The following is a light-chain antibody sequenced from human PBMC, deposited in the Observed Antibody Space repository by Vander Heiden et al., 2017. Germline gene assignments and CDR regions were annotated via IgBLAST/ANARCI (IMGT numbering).Light chain of an antibody. CDR1: VLAKKY. J-gene: IGLJ2*01. V-gene: IGLV3-27*01. CDR2: KDS. Sequence: SYELTQPSSVSVSPGPTARITCSGDVLAKKYARWFQQKPGQAPVLGSDKDSERPSGIPERVSGSSSGTTVTLTISGAQVEDEADYDCYYAADNNHVVFGGGTKLTVL. CDR3: YYAADNNHVV.